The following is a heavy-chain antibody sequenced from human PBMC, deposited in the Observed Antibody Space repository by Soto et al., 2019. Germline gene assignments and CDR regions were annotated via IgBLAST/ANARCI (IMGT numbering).Heavy chain of an antibody. CDR3: ASPSLGAFDV. V-gene: IGHV4-39*02. Sequence: SETLSLTCTVSGGSISSSPYYWGWIRQPPGKGLEWIGSIYYSGSTHYNSSLKSRATISVDTSKNHFSLRLSSVTAADTAVYYCASPSLGAFDVWGQGTMVTVSS. CDR2: IYYSGST. J-gene: IGHJ3*01. CDR1: GGSISSSPYY. D-gene: IGHD1-26*01.